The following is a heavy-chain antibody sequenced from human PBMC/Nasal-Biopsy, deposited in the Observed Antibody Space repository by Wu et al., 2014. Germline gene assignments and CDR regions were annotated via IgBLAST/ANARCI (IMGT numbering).Heavy chain of an antibody. Sequence: LRLSCAASGFTFSSYGMHWVRQAPGKGLEWVAVIWSDGSKTYHADSVKGRFTISRDNSKNTLYLQMNSLRADDTAVYYCGRDPGAWPLDHWGQGTLVTVSS. J-gene: IGHJ4*02. CDR1: GFTFSSYG. CDR2: IWSDGSKT. CDR3: GRDPGAWPLDH. V-gene: IGHV3-33*08.